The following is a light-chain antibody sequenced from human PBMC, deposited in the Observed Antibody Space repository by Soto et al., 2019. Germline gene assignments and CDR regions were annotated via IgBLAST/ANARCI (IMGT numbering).Light chain of an antibody. J-gene: IGKJ2*01. Sequence: DIQMTQSPSSLSASVGDRVTLTCRASQTISSYLNWYQQKPGKAPELLISAASNLQSGVPSRLSGSGSGTEFPLTISSLQPEDFATYYCQQSYTIPYTFGQGTKLEIK. CDR2: AAS. V-gene: IGKV1-39*01. CDR3: QQSYTIPYT. CDR1: QTISSY.